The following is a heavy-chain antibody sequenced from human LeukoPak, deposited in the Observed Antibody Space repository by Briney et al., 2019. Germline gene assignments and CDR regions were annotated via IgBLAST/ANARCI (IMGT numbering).Heavy chain of an antibody. J-gene: IGHJ4*02. CDR2: IYHSGRT. CDR1: GRSISSSNW. Sequence: SGTLSLTCAVSGRSISSSNWWSWVRQPPGKGLEWIGEIYHSGRTNYNPSLKSRVTISVYKSKNQFSLKLSSVTAADTAVYYCTRRLSWGSYEYYWGQGTLFTVSS. CDR3: TRRLSWGSYEYY. V-gene: IGHV4-4*02. D-gene: IGHD3-16*01.